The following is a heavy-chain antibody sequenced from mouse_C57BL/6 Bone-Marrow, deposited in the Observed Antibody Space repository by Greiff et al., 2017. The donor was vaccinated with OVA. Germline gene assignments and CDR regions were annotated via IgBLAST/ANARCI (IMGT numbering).Heavy chain of an antibody. Sequence: EVQGVESGGGLVQPGGSLKLSCAASGFTFSDYYMYWVRQTPEKRLEWVAYISNGGGSTYYPDTVKGRFTISRDNAKNTLYLQMSRLKSEDTAMYYCARRYGYFPWFAYWGQGTLVTVSA. D-gene: IGHD2-2*01. V-gene: IGHV5-12*01. CDR3: ARRYGYFPWFAY. CDR1: GFTFSDYY. CDR2: ISNGGGST. J-gene: IGHJ3*01.